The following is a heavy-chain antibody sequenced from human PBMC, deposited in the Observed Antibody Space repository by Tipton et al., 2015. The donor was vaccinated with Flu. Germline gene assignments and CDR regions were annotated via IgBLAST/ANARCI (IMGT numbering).Heavy chain of an antibody. CDR3: ARQALVMDLATFKWFDP. CDR2: IYFGGNI. V-gene: IGHV4-39*01. CDR1: GGSITSGGYY. D-gene: IGHD5-12*01. J-gene: IGHJ5*02. Sequence: GLVKPSETLSLTCTVSGGSITSGGYYWAWIRQPPGKGLEWIATIYFGGNIYYNPSLKGRVTISGDTSKNQFSLRLTSVTAADTGVYYRARQALVMDLATFKWFDPWGQGTLVTVSS.